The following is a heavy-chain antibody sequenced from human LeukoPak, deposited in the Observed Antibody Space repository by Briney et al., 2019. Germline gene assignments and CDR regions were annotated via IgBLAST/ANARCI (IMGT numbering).Heavy chain of an antibody. CDR2: ISAYNGNT. Sequence: ASVKVSCKASGYTFTSYGISWVRQAPGQGLDWMGWISAYNGNTNYAQKLQGRVTMTTDTSTSTAYMELRSLRSDDTAVYYCATVAYYYDSSGYYRFDYWGQGTLVTVSS. CDR3: ATVAYYYDSSGYYRFDY. CDR1: GYTFTSYG. D-gene: IGHD3-22*01. V-gene: IGHV1-18*01. J-gene: IGHJ4*02.